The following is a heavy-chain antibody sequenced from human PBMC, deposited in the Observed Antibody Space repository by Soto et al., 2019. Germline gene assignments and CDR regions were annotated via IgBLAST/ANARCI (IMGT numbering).Heavy chain of an antibody. CDR1: GFTFSSYA. V-gene: IGHV3-23*01. J-gene: IGHJ4*01. CDR2: ISGSGGST. D-gene: IGHD3-3*01. Sequence: GGSLRLSCAASGFTFSSYAMSWVRQAPGKGLEWVSAISGSGGSTYYADSVKGRFTISRDNSKNTLYLQMNSLRAEDTAVYYCAKCPRFLEWLSLDYWGHGTLVTVSS. CDR3: AKCPRFLEWLSLDY.